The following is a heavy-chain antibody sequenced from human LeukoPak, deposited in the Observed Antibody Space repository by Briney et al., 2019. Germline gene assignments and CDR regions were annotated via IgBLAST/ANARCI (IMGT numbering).Heavy chain of an antibody. D-gene: IGHD3-10*01. CDR1: GFTLSSCA. Sequence: GGSLRLSCAASGFTLSSCAMSWVRQAPGRGLEWVSAIRDDGTWYADSVKGRFTISRDNSKNTLYLQMNSLRAEDTAVYYCAKDGDYYGSGTFDPWGQGTLATVSS. CDR2: IRDDGT. J-gene: IGHJ5*02. V-gene: IGHV3-23*01. CDR3: AKDGDYYGSGTFDP.